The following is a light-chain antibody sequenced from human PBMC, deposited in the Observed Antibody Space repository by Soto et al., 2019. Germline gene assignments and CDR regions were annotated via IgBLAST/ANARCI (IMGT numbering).Light chain of an antibody. CDR1: QSVSNNY. J-gene: IGKJ1*01. CDR3: QQYGSSPWT. CDR2: GAS. V-gene: IGKV3-20*01. Sequence: EIVLTQSPGTLSLSPGERATLSCRASQSVSNNYLAWYQQKPGQAPRLLIYGASNWATGTPDRFSGSGSGTDFTLIISRLEPEDFAVYYCQQYGSSPWTFGQGTKVDIK.